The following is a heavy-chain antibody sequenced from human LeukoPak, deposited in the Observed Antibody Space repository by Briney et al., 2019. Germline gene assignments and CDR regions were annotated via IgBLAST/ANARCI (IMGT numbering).Heavy chain of an antibody. V-gene: IGHV1-2*02. J-gene: IGHJ3*02. D-gene: IGHD3-10*01. CDR3: ARDTGSDAFDI. CDR2: INPNSGGT. CDR1: GYTFTAYY. Sequence: ASVKVSCKASGYTFTAYYIHWVRQAPGQGLEWMGWINPNSGGTNYAQKFQGRVTMTRDTSISTAYMELSRLRSDVTAMYYCARDTGSDAFDIWGQGTMVTVSS.